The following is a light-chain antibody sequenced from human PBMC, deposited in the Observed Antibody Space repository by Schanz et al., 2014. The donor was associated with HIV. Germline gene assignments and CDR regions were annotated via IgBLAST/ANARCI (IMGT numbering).Light chain of an antibody. Sequence: QSVLTQPPSVSGAPGQRVTISCTGSSSNIGAGYDVHWYQQLPGTAPKLLIYDNIYRPSGVPDRISGSKSGTSASLAIAGLQAEDEADYYCAAWDVLLNGPVFGGGTQLTVL. CDR1: SSNIGAGYD. V-gene: IGLV1-40*01. CDR3: AAWDVLLNGPV. J-gene: IGLJ7*01. CDR2: DNI.